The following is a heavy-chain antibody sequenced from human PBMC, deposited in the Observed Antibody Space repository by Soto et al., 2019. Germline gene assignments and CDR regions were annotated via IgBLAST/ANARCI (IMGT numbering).Heavy chain of an antibody. D-gene: IGHD5-18*01. V-gene: IGHV3-73*02. Sequence: EVQLVESGGGLVQPGGSLKLSCAASGFTFSDSAMHWVRQASGKGLEWVGRIRNKTNNYATAYIASVKGRFTISRDDSKNTVYLRMNCLTIEDTAGYFFTSRRAWTAMDPLDYWGPGTLVTVSS. CDR2: IRNKTNNYAT. J-gene: IGHJ4*02. CDR1: GFTFSDSA. CDR3: TSRRAWTAMDPLDY.